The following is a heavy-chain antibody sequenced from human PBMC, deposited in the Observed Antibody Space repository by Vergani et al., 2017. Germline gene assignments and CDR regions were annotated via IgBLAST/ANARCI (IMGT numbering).Heavy chain of an antibody. CDR1: GFTFSSYA. D-gene: IGHD3-16*02. CDR2: ISYDGSNK. J-gene: IGHJ4*02. Sequence: QVQLVESGGGVVQPGRSLRLSCAASGFTFSSYAMHWVRQAPGQGLEWVAVISYDGSNKYYADSVKGRFTISRDNSKNTLYLQMNSLRAEDTAVYYCAREVRDYIWGSYPQYYFDYWGQGTLVTVSS. V-gene: IGHV3-30-3*01. CDR3: AREVRDYIWGSYPQYYFDY.